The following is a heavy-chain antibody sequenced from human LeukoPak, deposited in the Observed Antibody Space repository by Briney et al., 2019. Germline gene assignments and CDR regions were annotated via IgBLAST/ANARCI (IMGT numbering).Heavy chain of an antibody. CDR2: ISSSSSYI. V-gene: IGHV3-21*01. Sequence: GGSLRLSCAASGFTFDDYGMSWVRQAPGKGLEWVSSISSSSSYIYYADSVKGRFTISKDNAKNSLYLQMNSLGAEDTAVYYCARGGYNWNWTAGDYWGQGTLVTVSS. D-gene: IGHD1-7*01. CDR3: ARGGYNWNWTAGDY. CDR1: GFTFDDYG. J-gene: IGHJ4*02.